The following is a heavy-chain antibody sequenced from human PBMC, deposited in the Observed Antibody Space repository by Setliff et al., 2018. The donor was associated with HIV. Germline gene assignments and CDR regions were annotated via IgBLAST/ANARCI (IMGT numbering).Heavy chain of an antibody. J-gene: IGHJ4*02. V-gene: IGHV2-5*02. CDR3: AHYYDSSGFYNSFDY. D-gene: IGHD3-22*01. CDR2: IYWDDDK. Sequence: GPTLVNPTQTLTLTCSFSGFSLNTAGVGVAWIRQPPGKALEWLALIYWDDDKRFSPSLSSRLTITKDTSKNQVVLTMANMDPVDTATYFCAHYYDSSGFYNSFDYWGQGALVTVS. CDR1: GFSLNTAGVG.